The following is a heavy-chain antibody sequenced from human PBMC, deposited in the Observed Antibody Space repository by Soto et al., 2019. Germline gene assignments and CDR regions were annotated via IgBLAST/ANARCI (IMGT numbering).Heavy chain of an antibody. J-gene: IGHJ4*02. D-gene: IGHD3-3*01. V-gene: IGHV1-18*04. CDR3: ARQHNDLWSDSPDFDY. CDR2: ITAYNGKT. Sequence: QVPLVQSGGEVKKPGASVKVSCKASGYTFSNYGVRWVRQAPGQGLEWMGWITAYNGKTNYAHNFEGRVAMTIDTSTSTAYMELRTLRSDDTAVYYCARQHNDLWSDSPDFDYWGQGTLVTVSA. CDR1: GYTFSNYG.